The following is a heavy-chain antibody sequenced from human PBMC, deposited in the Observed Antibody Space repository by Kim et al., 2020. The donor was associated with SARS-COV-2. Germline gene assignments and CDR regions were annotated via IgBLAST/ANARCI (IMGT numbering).Heavy chain of an antibody. D-gene: IGHD2-21*01. CDR1: GFTFGDYA. J-gene: IGHJ5*02. CDR2: IRSKAYGETR. Sequence: GGSLRLSCTGSGFTFGDYAIRWVRQAPGKGLEWVGSIRSKAYGETREYAASVTGRFTISRDDSKSIAYLQMNSLKIEDTAKYYCTRDQHVVNALSWFDPWGQGTLVNVSS. CDR3: TRDQHVVNALSWFDP. V-gene: IGHV3-49*04.